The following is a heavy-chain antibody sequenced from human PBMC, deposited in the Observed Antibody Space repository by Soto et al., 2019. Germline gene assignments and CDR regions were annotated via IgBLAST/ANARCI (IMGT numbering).Heavy chain of an antibody. CDR2: ISGSGVDT. CDR1: GFTFSSDG. D-gene: IGHD2-21*02. Sequence: EVQVVQSGGGSVQPGGSLRLSCEASGFTFSSDGMTWVRQAPGQGLEWVAGISGSGVDTKYADSGKGRFIIARDNSMKKMYLQMNNLRVEDTAVYFCAIGGAYCYGDCTRAHWGQGTLVTVSS. CDR3: AIGGAYCYGDCTRAH. J-gene: IGHJ4*02. V-gene: IGHV3-23*04.